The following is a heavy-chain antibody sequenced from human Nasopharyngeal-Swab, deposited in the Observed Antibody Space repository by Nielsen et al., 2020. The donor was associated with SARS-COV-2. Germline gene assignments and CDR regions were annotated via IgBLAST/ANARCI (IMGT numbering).Heavy chain of an antibody. CDR3: TTRGVVYCGGDCYSPGAFDI. Sequence: GESLKISCAASGFTFSNAWMSWVRQAPGKGLEWVGRIKSKTDGGTTDYAAPVKGRFTISRDDSKNTLYLQMNSLEIEDTAVYYCTTRGVVYCGGDCYSPGAFDIWGQGTMVTVSS. CDR1: GFTFSNAW. CDR2: IKSKTDGGTT. D-gene: IGHD2-21*02. V-gene: IGHV3-15*01. J-gene: IGHJ3*02.